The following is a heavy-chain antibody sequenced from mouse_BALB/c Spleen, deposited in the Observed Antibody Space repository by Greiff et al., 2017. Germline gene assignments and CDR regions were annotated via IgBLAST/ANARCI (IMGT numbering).Heavy chain of an antibody. CDR1: GYTFTSYW. J-gene: IGHJ4*01. CDR3: ERGDGSHMDY. Sequence: QVQLQQSGAELVKPGASVKLSCKTSGYTFTSYWIQWVKQRPGQGLGWIGEIFPGTGTTYYNEKFKGKATLTIDTSSSTAYMQLSSLTSEDSAVYFCERGDGSHMDYWGQGTSVTVAS. D-gene: IGHD2-3*01. V-gene: IGHV1S132*01. CDR2: IFPGTGTT.